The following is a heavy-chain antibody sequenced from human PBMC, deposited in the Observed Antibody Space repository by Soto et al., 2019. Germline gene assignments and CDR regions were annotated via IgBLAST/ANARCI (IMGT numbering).Heavy chain of an antibody. CDR3: ARDFPHNWFDP. V-gene: IGHV3-74*01. CDR2: VDNGGGGT. Sequence: EGQLVQSGGGLVQPGGSLRLSCVASGFSFSNYWMHWVRQAPGEGLMWVARVDNGGGGTFYADSVRGRFTISRDNTNNNLYLQMNNLRVEDTAISYCARDFPHNWFDPWGQGTLVTVSS. CDR1: GFSFSNYW. J-gene: IGHJ5*02.